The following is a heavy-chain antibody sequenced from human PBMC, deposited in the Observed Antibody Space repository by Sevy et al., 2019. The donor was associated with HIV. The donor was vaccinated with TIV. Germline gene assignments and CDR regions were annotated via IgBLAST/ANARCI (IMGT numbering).Heavy chain of an antibody. Sequence: SETLSLTCTVSGDSMSSSSHYWGWIRQSPGKGLEWIGSFYYSGSTYYSPSLKSRVTISVDTSKNQFSLKLNFVSAADTAVYYCARRPRNKYTVFGEYYFDYWGQGTLVTVSS. CDR2: FYYSGST. J-gene: IGHJ4*02. V-gene: IGHV4-39*01. D-gene: IGHD3-3*01. CDR3: ARRPRNKYTVFGEYYFDY. CDR1: GDSMSSSSHY.